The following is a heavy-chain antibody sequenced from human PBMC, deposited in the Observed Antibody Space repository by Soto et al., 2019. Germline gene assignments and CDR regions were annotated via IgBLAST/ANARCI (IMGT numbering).Heavy chain of an antibody. Sequence: ASVKVSCKASGYTFTSYGSSRVRQAPGQGIEWMGRISAYNGNRNYAKKLQGRVTMTTDTSTSTAYMELRSLRSDDTAVYYCARDFPAAGKVLDPWGQGTLVTVSS. CDR2: ISAYNGNR. CDR1: GYTFTSYG. CDR3: ARDFPAAGKVLDP. J-gene: IGHJ5*02. V-gene: IGHV1-18*01. D-gene: IGHD6-13*01.